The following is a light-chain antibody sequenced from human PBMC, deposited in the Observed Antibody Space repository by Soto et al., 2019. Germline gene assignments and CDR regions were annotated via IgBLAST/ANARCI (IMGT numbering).Light chain of an antibody. CDR2: LEGSGSY. J-gene: IGLJ3*02. CDR3: ETWDRNTRV. V-gene: IGLV4-60*02. Sequence: QSVLTQSSSASASLGSSVKLTCTLSSGNSSYIIAWHQQQPGKAPRYLMKLEGSGSYNKGSGVPDRFSGSSSGADRYLTISNLQFEDEADYYCETWDRNTRVCGGGTKLPVL. CDR1: SGNSSYI.